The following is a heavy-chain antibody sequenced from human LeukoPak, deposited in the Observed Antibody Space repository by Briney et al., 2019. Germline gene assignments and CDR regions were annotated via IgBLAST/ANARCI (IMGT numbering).Heavy chain of an antibody. J-gene: IGHJ3*02. V-gene: IGHV3-21*01. D-gene: IGHD4-17*01. Sequence: GGSLRLSCAASGFTFSSYGMSWVRQAPGKGLEWVSSISSSSSYIYYADSMKGRFTISRDNAKNSLYLQMNSLRAEDTAVYYCATIDYGAFDIWGQGTMVTVSS. CDR2: ISSSSSYI. CDR1: GFTFSSYG. CDR3: ATIDYGAFDI.